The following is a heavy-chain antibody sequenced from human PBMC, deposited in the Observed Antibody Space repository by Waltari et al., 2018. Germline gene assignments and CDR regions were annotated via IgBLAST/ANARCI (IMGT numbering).Heavy chain of an antibody. CDR2: IYTSGST. CDR1: GGSISSYY. J-gene: IGHJ2*01. Sequence: QVQLQESGPGLVKPSATLSLTCPVSGGSISSYYWSWIRLPARKGLEWIGRIYTSGSTNYNPSLKSRVTMSVDTSKNQFSLKLSSVTAADTAVYYCARATYYDFWSGRGYFDLWGRGTLVTVSS. CDR3: ARATYYDFWSGRGYFDL. V-gene: IGHV4-4*07. D-gene: IGHD3-3*01.